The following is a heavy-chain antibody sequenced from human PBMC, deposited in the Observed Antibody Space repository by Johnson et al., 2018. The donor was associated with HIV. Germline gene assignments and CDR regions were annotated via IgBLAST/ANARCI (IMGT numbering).Heavy chain of an antibody. J-gene: IGHJ3*02. D-gene: IGHD1-26*01. V-gene: IGHV3-33*05. Sequence: QVQLVESGGGVVQPGGSLRLSCAASGFTFSSYGMHWVRQAPGKGLAWVAFISYDGSNKYYVDSVKGRFTISRDNAKNSLYLQMKRLRVEDTAVYYCARDDLDNSGHLMAFDMWGQGTMVTVSS. CDR3: ARDDLDNSGHLMAFDM. CDR2: ISYDGSNK. CDR1: GFTFSSYG.